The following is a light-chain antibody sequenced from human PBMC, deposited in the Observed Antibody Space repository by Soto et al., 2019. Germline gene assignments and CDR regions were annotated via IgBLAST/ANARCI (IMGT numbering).Light chain of an antibody. CDR2: TAS. J-gene: IGKJ3*01. CDR3: LQYNTYPFT. CDR1: QGIRND. V-gene: IGKV1-17*01. Sequence: DIQMTQSPSSLSASVGDRVTITCRASQGIRNDLGWFQQKPGKAPKRLIYTASTLQGGVPSRFSGSGSGTDFTLTISSLQPEYCATYDVLQYNTYPFTFGPGTKVYIK.